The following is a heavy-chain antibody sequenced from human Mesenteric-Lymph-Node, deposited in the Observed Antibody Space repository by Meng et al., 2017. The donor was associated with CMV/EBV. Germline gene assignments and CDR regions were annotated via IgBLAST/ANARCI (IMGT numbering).Heavy chain of an antibody. V-gene: IGHV3-52*01. Sequence: GESLKISCAASEFICSSSWMDWVCQAPEKGLEWVADIKCDGSEKYYVDSLKGRLTISRDNAKNTLYLQMNRLRVEDTAVYYCARAAPGDYWGQGTLVTVSS. CDR2: IKCDGSEK. D-gene: IGHD3-10*01. J-gene: IGHJ4*02. CDR3: ARAAPGDY. CDR1: EFICSSSW.